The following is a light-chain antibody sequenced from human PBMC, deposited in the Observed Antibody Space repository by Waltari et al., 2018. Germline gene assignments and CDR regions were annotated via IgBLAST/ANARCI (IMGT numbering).Light chain of an antibody. V-gene: IGLV4-69*01. CDR2: VNRDGSH. CDR1: SGHRRNV. Sequence: QLVLTQSPSAPASLAASVTLTCTLSSGHRRNVIACPQQQPEKGPRYLMKVNRDGSHHKGDKIPDRFSGSSSGAEHYLTISSRQSEDEADYYCQTGGHGTWVFGGGTKLTVL. CDR3: QTGGHGTWV. J-gene: IGLJ3*02.